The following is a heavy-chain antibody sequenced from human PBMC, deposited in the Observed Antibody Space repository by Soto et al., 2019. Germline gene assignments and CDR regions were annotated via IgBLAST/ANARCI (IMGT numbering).Heavy chain of an antibody. D-gene: IGHD3-10*01. J-gene: IGHJ4*02. Sequence: SETLSLTCTVSGGSISSGGYYWSWIRQHPGKGLEWIGYIYYSGSTYYNPSLKSRVTISVDTSKNQSSLKLSSVTAADTAVYYCARCPSPDYYYFDYWGQGTLVTVSS. CDR3: ARCPSPDYYYFDY. V-gene: IGHV4-31*03. CDR1: GGSISSGGYY. CDR2: IYYSGST.